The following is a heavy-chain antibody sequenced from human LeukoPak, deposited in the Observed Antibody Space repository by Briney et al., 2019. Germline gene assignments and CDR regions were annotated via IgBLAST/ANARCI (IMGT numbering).Heavy chain of an antibody. CDR2: TYTSGST. D-gene: IGHD3-16*02. CDR3: ARDLSLITFGGVIVYYFDY. J-gene: IGHJ4*02. CDR1: GGSISSYY. V-gene: IGHV4-4*07. Sequence: SETLSLTCTVSGGSISSYYWSWIRQPAGKGLEWIGRTYTSGSTNYNPSLKSRVTMSVDTSKNQFSLKLSSVTAADTAVYYCARDLSLITFGGVIVYYFDYWGQGTLVTVSS.